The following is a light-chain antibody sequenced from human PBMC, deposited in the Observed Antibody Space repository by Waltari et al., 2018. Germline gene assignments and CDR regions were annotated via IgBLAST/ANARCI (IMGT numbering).Light chain of an antibody. CDR2: ENV. CDR3: QSYDNRMRTL. V-gene: IGLV1-40*01. Sequence: QSVLTQPPSVSGAPGQRVTISCAGSSSNIGGSYFQWYQQFPGAAPKLLIYENVRRPSGVSARFSGSQSGYSASLTITGLQSEDEAEYYCQSYDNRMRTLFGGGTRLTVL. J-gene: IGLJ2*01. CDR1: SSNIGGSY.